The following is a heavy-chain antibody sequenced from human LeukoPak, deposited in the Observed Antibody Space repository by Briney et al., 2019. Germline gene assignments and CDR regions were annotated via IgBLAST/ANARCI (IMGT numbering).Heavy chain of an antibody. J-gene: IGHJ4*02. D-gene: IGHD2-21*02. V-gene: IGHV3-23*01. CDR3: AKDSIRGVTYYSDY. Sequence: GGSLRLSCAASRFTFSNYVMSWVRQAPGKGLEWVSAISGSGGSTYYADSVKGRFTISRDNSKNTLYLQMNSLRAEDTAVYYCAKDSIRGVTYYSDYWGQGTLVTVSS. CDR1: RFTFSNYV. CDR2: ISGSGGST.